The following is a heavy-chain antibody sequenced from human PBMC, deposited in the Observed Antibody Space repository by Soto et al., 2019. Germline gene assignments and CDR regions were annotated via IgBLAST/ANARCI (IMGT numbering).Heavy chain of an antibody. V-gene: IGHV3-33*01. CDR3: ASCTDSGDFTSL. CDR1: GFTFSSYG. J-gene: IGHJ4*02. CDR2: IWYDGSNK. Sequence: QVQLVESGGGVVQPGRSLRLSCAASGFTFSSYGMHWVRQAPGKGLEWVAVIWYDGSNKYYADSVKVRFTFSRDNSKTTLELQMNSLRAEDTAVYYCASCTDSGDFTSLWGQGTLVSVSS. D-gene: IGHD4-17*01.